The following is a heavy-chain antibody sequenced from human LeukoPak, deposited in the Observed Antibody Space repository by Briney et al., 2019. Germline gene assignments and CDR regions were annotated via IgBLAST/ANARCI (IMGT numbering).Heavy chain of an antibody. CDR1: GYTFTSYY. D-gene: IGHD3-22*01. V-gene: IGHV1-46*01. Sequence: GASVKVSCKASGYTFTSYYMHWVRQAPGQGLEWMGIINPSGGSTSYAQKFQGRVTMTRDTSTSTVYMELSSLRSEDTAVYYCASIPKGNDSSGYYSFDYWGQGTLVTVSS. J-gene: IGHJ4*02. CDR3: ASIPKGNDSSGYYSFDY. CDR2: INPSGGST.